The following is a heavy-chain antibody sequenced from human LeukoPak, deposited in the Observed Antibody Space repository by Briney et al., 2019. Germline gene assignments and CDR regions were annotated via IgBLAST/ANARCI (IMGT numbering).Heavy chain of an antibody. Sequence: PSETLSLTCTVSGGPISSYYWSWIRQPPGKGLEWIGYIYYSGSTNYNPSLKSRVTISVDTSKNQFSLKLSSVTAADTAVYYCARGLEPTGDSYGYLNWFDPWGQGTLVTVSS. CDR2: IYYSGST. CDR1: GGPISSYY. J-gene: IGHJ5*02. CDR3: ARGLEPTGDSYGYLNWFDP. V-gene: IGHV4-59*01. D-gene: IGHD5-18*01.